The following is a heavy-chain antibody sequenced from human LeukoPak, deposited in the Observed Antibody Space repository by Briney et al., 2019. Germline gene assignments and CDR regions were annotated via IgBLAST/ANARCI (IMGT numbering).Heavy chain of an antibody. Sequence: SETLSLTCTVSDYSISSGYYWGWIRQPPGKGLEWIGNIYHRGGTNYNPSLESRVTISVDTSKNHFSLKLSSVTAADTAVYYCARMCSGSSCPFDRWGQGTLVTVPS. D-gene: IGHD2-2*01. J-gene: IGHJ4*02. V-gene: IGHV4-38-2*02. CDR3: ARMCSGSSCPFDR. CDR2: IYHRGGT. CDR1: DYSISSGYY.